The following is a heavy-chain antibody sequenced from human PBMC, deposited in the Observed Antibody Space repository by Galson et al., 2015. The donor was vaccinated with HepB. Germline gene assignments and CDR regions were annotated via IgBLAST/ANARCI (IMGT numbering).Heavy chain of an antibody. J-gene: IGHJ4*02. CDR2: MYHTGST. CDR1: GGSISRHY. V-gene: IGHV4-59*08. Sequence: TLSLTCTVSGGSISRHYWTWIRQSPGKGLEWIAYMYHTGSTRYNPSLMSRVTISMDTSKNQFSLRLGSVTAADTGVYFCARLYCTTWYVDYWGQGALVTVSS. D-gene: IGHD6-13*01. CDR3: ARLYCTTWYVDY.